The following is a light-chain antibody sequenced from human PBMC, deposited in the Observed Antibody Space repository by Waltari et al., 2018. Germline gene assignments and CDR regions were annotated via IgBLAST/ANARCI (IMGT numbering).Light chain of an antibody. J-gene: IGKJ2*01. Sequence: DIQMTQSPSTLSASVGDRVTITGRASQSFSSWLAWYQQKPGKAPKLLIYEASTLESGLPSRFSGSGAGTEFTLTISSLQPDDSATYFCQQYNRYPYTFGQGTKLEIK. CDR1: QSFSSW. CDR3: QQYNRYPYT. V-gene: IGKV1-5*03. CDR2: EAS.